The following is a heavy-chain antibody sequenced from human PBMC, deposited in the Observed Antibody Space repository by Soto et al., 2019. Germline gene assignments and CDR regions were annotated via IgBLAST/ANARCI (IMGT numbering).Heavy chain of an antibody. CDR1: GFTFSSYA. CDR2: ISYDGSNK. Sequence: QVQLVESGGGVVQPGRSLRLSCAASGFTFSSYAMHWVRQAPGKGLEWVAVISYDGSNKYYADSVKGRFTISRDNSKNPLYLQMNSLRAEDTAVYYCARATPILEWFQMGDYYCDYWGQGTLVTVSS. CDR3: ARATPILEWFQMGDYYCDY. V-gene: IGHV3-30-3*01. J-gene: IGHJ4*02. D-gene: IGHD3-3*01.